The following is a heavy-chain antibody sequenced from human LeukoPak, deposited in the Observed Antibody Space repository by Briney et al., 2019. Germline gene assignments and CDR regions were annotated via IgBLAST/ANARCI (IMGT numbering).Heavy chain of an antibody. CDR3: ARNWGSAARGDAFDI. CDR1: GGSISSSSYY. J-gene: IGHJ3*02. Sequence: SSETLSLTCTVSGGSISSSSYYWGWIRQPPGKGLEWIGSIYYSGSTYDNPSLKSRVTISVDTSKNQFSLTLTSVTAADTAVYYCARNWGSAARGDAFDIRGQGTMVTVS. D-gene: IGHD7-27*01. V-gene: IGHV4-39*07. CDR2: IYYSGST.